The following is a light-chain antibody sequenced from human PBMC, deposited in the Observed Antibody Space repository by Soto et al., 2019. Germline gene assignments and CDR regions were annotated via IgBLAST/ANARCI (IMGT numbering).Light chain of an antibody. CDR3: QQRSNWLSIT. Sequence: EILLTQSPGTLSLSPGERATLSCRSSQSVSNNYLAWYQQKPGQAPRLLIYDASNRATGIPARFSGSGSGTDFTLTISSLEPEDFAVYYCQQRSNWLSITFGQGTRLEIK. CDR2: DAS. CDR1: QSVSNNY. J-gene: IGKJ5*01. V-gene: IGKV3-11*01.